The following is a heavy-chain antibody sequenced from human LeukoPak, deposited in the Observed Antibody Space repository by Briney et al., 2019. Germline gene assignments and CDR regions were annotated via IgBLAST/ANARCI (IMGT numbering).Heavy chain of an antibody. CDR1: GFTFSSYA. J-gene: IGHJ4*02. V-gene: IGHV3-30-3*01. CDR3: ARDKDYYDSSGDFDY. D-gene: IGHD3-22*01. CDR2: ISYDGSNK. Sequence: PGRSLRLSCAASGFTFSSYAMHWVRQAPGKGLEWVAVISYDGSNKYYADSVKGRFTISRDNSKNTLYLQMNSLRAEDTAVYYCARDKDYYDSSGDFDYWGQGTLVTVSS.